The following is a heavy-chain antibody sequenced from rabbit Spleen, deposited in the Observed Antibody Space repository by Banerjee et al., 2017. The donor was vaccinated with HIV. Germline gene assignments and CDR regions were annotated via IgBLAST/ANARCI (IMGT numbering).Heavy chain of an antibody. CDR3: ARDTGTSFSSYGMDL. D-gene: IGHD7-1*01. J-gene: IGHJ6*01. V-gene: IGHV1S45*01. CDR1: GIDFSSYYY. CDR2: IAGDSSAFT. Sequence: QQQLEESGGGLVKPGGTLTLTCKASGIDFSSYYYMCWVRQAPGKGLEWISCIAGDSSAFTYSATWAKGRFTCSKTSSTTVTLQMTSLTVADTATYFCARDTGTSFSSYGMDLWGPGTLVTVS.